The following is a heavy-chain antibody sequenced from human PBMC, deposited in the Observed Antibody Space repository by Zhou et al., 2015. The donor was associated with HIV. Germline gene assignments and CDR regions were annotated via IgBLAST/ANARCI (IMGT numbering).Heavy chain of an antibody. D-gene: IGHD2-21*01. V-gene: IGHV3-23*01. Sequence: EVHLLESGGDLVQPGGSLRLSCAASGFTFNTYAMTWVRQAPGKGLEWVSAISGSGSNTYFADSVKGRFTISRDNSKNTLYLQMNSLRAEDTAIYYCAKDHRPWTGYSGTDYYYYYMDVWGKGTTVTVSS. J-gene: IGHJ6*03. CDR3: AKDHRPWTGYSGTDYYYYYMDV. CDR1: GFTFNTYA. CDR2: ISGSGSNT.